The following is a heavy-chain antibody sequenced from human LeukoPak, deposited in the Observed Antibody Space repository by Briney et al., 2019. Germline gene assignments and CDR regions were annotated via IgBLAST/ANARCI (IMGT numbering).Heavy chain of an antibody. V-gene: IGHV4-34*01. CDR1: GGSFSASH. CDR2: ISQDANEGT. D-gene: IGHD2-2*01. CDR3: ATGIDRSKTGY. J-gene: IGHJ4*02. Sequence: SETLSLTCVMYGGSFSASHWSWVRQPPGRGLEWIGEISQDANEGTNYNPPLKSRVTVSLDTSKNQFSLTLNSVTAADTAVYYCATGIDRSKTGYGGQGTLVTVSS.